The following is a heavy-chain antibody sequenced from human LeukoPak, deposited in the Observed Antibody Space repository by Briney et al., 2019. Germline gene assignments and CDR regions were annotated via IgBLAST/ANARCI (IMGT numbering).Heavy chain of an antibody. Sequence: ASVKVSYKASGYTFTSYAMHWVRQAPGQRLEWMGWINAGNDNTKYSQKFQGRVTITRDTSASTAYMELSSLRSEDTAVYYCARDKVAGTMDYWGQGTPVTVSS. CDR3: ARDKVAGTMDY. D-gene: IGHD6-19*01. J-gene: IGHJ4*02. CDR2: INAGNDNT. CDR1: GYTFTSYA. V-gene: IGHV1-3*01.